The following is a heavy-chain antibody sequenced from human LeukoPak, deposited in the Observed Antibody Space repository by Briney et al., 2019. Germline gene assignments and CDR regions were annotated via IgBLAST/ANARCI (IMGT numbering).Heavy chain of an antibody. CDR1: GGSFGSYY. V-gene: IGHV4-34*01. Sequence: SETLSLTCAVSGGSFGSYYSSWSRQSPRAGLERIGEVDHTGPTAYNPSLKTRVTISLDTSKTQFSVNVTSLPAADTAVYYCARGHWGGYNRFAYWGRGTQVTVSS. J-gene: IGHJ4*02. CDR2: VDHTGPT. CDR3: ARGHWGGYNRFAY. D-gene: IGHD5-24*01.